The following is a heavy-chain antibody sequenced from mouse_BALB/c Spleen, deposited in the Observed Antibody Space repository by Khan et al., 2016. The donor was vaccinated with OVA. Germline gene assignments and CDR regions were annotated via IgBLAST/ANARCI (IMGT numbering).Heavy chain of an antibody. Sequence: QVQLQQPGAELVRPGTSVKLSCKASGYSFTSYWMNWVKQRPGQGLEWIGIIHPSDSETKLNQKFKDKATLTVDKSSSTAYMQLRSPTSEDSAVYFCARGTTTSYWYVDVWGAGITVTVSS. CDR1: GYSFTSYW. V-gene: IGHV1-61*01. D-gene: IGHD1-1*01. CDR2: IHPSDSET. J-gene: IGHJ1*01. CDR3: ARGTTTSYWYVDV.